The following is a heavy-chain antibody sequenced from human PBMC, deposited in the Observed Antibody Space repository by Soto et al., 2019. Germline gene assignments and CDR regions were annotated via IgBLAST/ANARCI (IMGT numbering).Heavy chain of an antibody. CDR2: ISRDGTGT. CDR3: ACSYGMDV. D-gene: IGHD3-10*02. V-gene: IGHV3-74*01. Sequence: EMQLVESGGDLVQPGGSLRLSCAASGFTFSDYWMHWFRHAPGKGLVWVSRISRDGTGTTYADSVKGRFTISRDNAKNTLFLQMNSLRDEDTAVYYCACSYGMDVWGQGTTVTVSS. CDR1: GFTFSDYW. J-gene: IGHJ6*02.